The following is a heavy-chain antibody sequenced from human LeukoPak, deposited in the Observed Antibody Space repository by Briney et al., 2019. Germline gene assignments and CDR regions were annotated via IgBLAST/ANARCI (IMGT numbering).Heavy chain of an antibody. Sequence: GGSLRLSCAASGFTFSSYEMNWVRQAPGKGLEWVSYISTSGADTYYADSVKGRFTISRDNSKNTVFLQVSSLRAEDTAVYYCAKGVSGVFPDSRVLDSWGQGTLVTVSS. CDR2: ISTSGADT. CDR3: AKGVSGVFPDSRVLDS. CDR1: GFTFSSYE. D-gene: IGHD6-19*01. V-gene: IGHV3-23*01. J-gene: IGHJ4*02.